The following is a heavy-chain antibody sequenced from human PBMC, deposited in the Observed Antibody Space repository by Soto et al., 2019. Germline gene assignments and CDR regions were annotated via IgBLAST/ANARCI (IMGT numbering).Heavy chain of an antibody. V-gene: IGHV5-10-1*01. CDR3: ERMSEWLSYYYGMDV. D-gene: IGHD3-3*01. CDR2: IDPSDSYT. Sequence: GESLKISCNGSGYSFTSYWISWVRQMPGKGLEWMGRIDPSDSYTNYSPSFQGHVTISADKSISTAYLQWSSLKASDTAMYYCERMSEWLSYYYGMDVWGQGTTFTVSS. CDR1: GYSFTSYW. J-gene: IGHJ6*02.